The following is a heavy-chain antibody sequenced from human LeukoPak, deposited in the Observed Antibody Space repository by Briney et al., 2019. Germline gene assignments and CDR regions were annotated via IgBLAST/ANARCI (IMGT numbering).Heavy chain of an antibody. V-gene: IGHV4-59*12. D-gene: IGHD3-9*01. CDR1: GGSISSYY. CDR3: AREAILTGRLFYYYYYMDV. Sequence: PSETLSLTCTVSGGSISSYYWSWIRQPPGKGLEWIGYIYDSGSTNYNPSLKSRVTISVDTSKNQFSLKLSSVTAADTAVYYCAREAILTGRLFYYYYYMDVWGKGTTVTVSS. CDR2: IYDSGST. J-gene: IGHJ6*03.